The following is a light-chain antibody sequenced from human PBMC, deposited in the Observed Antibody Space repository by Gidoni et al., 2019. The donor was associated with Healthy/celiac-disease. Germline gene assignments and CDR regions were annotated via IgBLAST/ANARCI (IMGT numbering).Light chain of an antibody. CDR2: DAS. Sequence: EIVLTQSPATLSLSPGERATLSCRASQSVSSYLAWYQQKPGQAPRLLSYDASNRATGIPARFSGSGSGTDFTLTISNLEPEDFAVYYCQQRSNWPTFGQGTKVEIK. CDR1: QSVSSY. V-gene: IGKV3-11*01. J-gene: IGKJ1*01. CDR3: QQRSNWPT.